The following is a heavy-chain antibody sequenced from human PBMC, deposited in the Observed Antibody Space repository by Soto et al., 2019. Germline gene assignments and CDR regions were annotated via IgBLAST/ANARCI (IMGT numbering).Heavy chain of an antibody. D-gene: IGHD3-10*01. CDR1: GGTFSSNA. CDR2: IIPIFGTA. V-gene: IGHV1-69*06. Sequence: QVQLVQSGAEVKKPGSSVKVSCKASGGTFSSNAISWVRQAPGQGLEWMGGIIPIFGTANYAQKLQGRVTITADKSTSTAYMELSSLRSEDTAVYYCARERLWFGELLENYYYYYGMDVWGQGTTVTVSS. J-gene: IGHJ6*02. CDR3: ARERLWFGELLENYYYYYGMDV.